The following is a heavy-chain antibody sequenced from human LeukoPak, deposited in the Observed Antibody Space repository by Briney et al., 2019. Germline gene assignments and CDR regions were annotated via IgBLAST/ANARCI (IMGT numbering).Heavy chain of an antibody. CDR2: IYYSGST. CDR1: GASISSYY. CDR3: ARELRPHRPADY. Sequence: SETLSLTCTLSGASISSYYWSWIRQPPGKGLEWIGYIYYSGSTNYNPSLKSRVTISVDTSKNQFSLKLSSVTAADTAVYYCARELRPHRPADYWGQGTLVTVSS. J-gene: IGHJ4*02. V-gene: IGHV4-59*12.